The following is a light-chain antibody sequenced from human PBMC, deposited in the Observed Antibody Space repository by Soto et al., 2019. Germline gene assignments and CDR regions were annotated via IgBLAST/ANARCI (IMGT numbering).Light chain of an antibody. CDR3: PQYRDLPQT. Sequence: EIVLTQSPGTLSLSPGERATLSCRASQSVRSNYLAWYQQKPGQAPRLLIYNSSTRATGIPDRFSGSGSWTDFTLNISRLEPEEFAFYYCPQYRDLPQTFGQGTQVQIK. CDR1: QSVRSNY. CDR2: NSS. V-gene: IGKV3-20*01. J-gene: IGKJ1*01.